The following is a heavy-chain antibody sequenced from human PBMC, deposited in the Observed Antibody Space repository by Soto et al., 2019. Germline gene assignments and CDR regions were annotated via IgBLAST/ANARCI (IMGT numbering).Heavy chain of an antibody. CDR3: AFSSGGTESFDY. Sequence: SETLSLTCTVSGGSISSYYWSWIRQPPGKGLEWIGYIYYSGSTNYNPSLKSRVTISVDTSKNQFSLKLSSVTAADTAVYYCAFSSGGTESFDYWGQGTLVTVSS. J-gene: IGHJ4*02. V-gene: IGHV4-59*08. CDR1: GGSISSYY. D-gene: IGHD6-19*01. CDR2: IYYSGST.